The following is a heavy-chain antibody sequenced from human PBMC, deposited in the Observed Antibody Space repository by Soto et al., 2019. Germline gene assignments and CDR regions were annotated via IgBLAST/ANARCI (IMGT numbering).Heavy chain of an antibody. D-gene: IGHD3-3*01. CDR1: GFTFSNAW. Sequence: EVQLVESGGGLVKPGGSLRLSCASSGFTFSNAWMSWVRQAPGKGLEWVGRIKSKTDVGTTDYAAPVKGRFTISRDDSKNTLYLQMNRLKTADTAVSYCTTGLTIFGVVIDPWGQGTLVTVSS. J-gene: IGHJ5*02. CDR3: TTGLTIFGVVIDP. V-gene: IGHV3-15*01. CDR2: IKSKTDVGTT.